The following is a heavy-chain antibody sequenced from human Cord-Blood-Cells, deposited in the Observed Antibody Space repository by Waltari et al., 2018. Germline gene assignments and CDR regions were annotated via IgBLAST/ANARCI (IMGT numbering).Heavy chain of an antibody. V-gene: IGHV1-3*01. CDR1: GYTFTSYA. Sequence: QVQLVQSGAEVKKPGASVKVYCKASGYTFTSYAMHSVRQAPGQRLEWMGWINAGNGNTKYSQKFQGRVTITRDTSASTAYMELSSLRSEDTAVYYCARDHSGSYYAYWGQGTLVTVSS. D-gene: IGHD1-26*01. J-gene: IGHJ4*02. CDR3: ARDHSGSYYAY. CDR2: INAGNGNT.